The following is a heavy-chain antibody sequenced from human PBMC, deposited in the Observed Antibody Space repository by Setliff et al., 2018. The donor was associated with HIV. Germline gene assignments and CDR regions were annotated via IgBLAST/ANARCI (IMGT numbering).Heavy chain of an antibody. J-gene: IGHJ3*02. CDR1: GASIGRRSDC. D-gene: IGHD6-19*01. V-gene: IGHV4-39*02. CDR3: AREDIAVASAFDI. Sequence: SETLSLTCTVSGASIGRRSDCWGWIRQPPGKGLEWIGSFYYSWNTYYNPSLKSRDTISVDTSKNQFSLKLSSVTAADTAVYYCAREDIAVASAFDIWGQGTMVTVSS. CDR2: FYYSWNT.